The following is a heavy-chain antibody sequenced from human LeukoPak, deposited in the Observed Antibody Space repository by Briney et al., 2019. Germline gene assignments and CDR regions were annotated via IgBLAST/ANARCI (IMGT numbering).Heavy chain of an antibody. Sequence: KPSETLSLTCTVSGGSISGSSYYWGWIRRPPGKGLEWIGSIYYSGSTYYNPSLKSRVTISVDTSKNQFSLKLSSVTAADTAVYYCARHETTVPYFDYWGQGTLVTVSS. D-gene: IGHD4-17*01. V-gene: IGHV4-39*01. J-gene: IGHJ4*02. CDR2: IYYSGST. CDR1: GGSISGSSYY. CDR3: ARHETTVPYFDY.